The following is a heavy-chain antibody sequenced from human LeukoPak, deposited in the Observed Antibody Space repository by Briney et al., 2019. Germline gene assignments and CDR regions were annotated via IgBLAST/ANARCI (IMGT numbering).Heavy chain of an antibody. V-gene: IGHV4-39*01. CDR3: ARRRYCSSTSCLGWFDP. CDR2: IYYSGST. D-gene: IGHD2-2*01. J-gene: IGHJ5*02. CDR1: GGSISSSSYY. Sequence: SETLSLTCTVSGGSISSSSYYWGWIRQPPGKGLEWIGSIYYSGSTYYNTSLKSRVTISVDTSKNQFSLKLSSVTAADTAVYYCARRRYCSSTSCLGWFDPWGQGTLVTVSS.